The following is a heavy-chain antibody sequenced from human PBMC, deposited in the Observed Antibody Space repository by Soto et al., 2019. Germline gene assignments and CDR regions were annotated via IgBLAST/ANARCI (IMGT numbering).Heavy chain of an antibody. CDR1: GFTFSSYS. V-gene: IGHV3-48*02. CDR3: AAPGYCSSTSCDDYYYGMDV. Sequence: GGSLRLSCAASGFTFSSYSMNWVRQAPGKGLEWVSYISSSSSTIYYADSVKGRFTISRDNAKNSLYLQMNSLRDEDTAVYYCAAPGYCSSTSCDDYYYGMDVWGQGTTVTVSS. CDR2: ISSSSSTI. D-gene: IGHD2-2*01. J-gene: IGHJ6*02.